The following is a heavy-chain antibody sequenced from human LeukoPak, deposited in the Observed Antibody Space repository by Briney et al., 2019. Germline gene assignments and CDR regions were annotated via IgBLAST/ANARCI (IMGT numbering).Heavy chain of an antibody. CDR2: IRYDGSNK. CDR3: AKDLNTMVRGASGRYFDY. V-gene: IGHV3-30*02. D-gene: IGHD3-10*01. J-gene: IGHJ4*02. CDR1: GFTFSSYG. Sequence: PGGSLRLSCAASGFTFSSYGMHWVRQAPGKGLEWVAFIRYDGSNKYYADSVKGRFTISRDNSKNTLYLQMNSLRAEDTAVYYCAKDLNTMVRGASGRYFDYWGQGTLVTVSS.